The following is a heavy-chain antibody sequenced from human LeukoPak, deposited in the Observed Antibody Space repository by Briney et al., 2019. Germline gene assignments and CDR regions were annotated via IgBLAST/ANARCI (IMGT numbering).Heavy chain of an antibody. Sequence: GSSLRLSCAASGFTFSGFAMHWVRQAPGKGLEWVAFLSSDESNKNYADSMKGRFTISRDISKNTLYLQVGSLTPEDTAVYYCAKRGTLGPFSIDSWGQGTLVTVSS. CDR1: GFTFSGFA. CDR3: AKRGTLGPFSIDS. V-gene: IGHV3-30*18. J-gene: IGHJ4*02. D-gene: IGHD7-27*01. CDR2: LSSDESNK.